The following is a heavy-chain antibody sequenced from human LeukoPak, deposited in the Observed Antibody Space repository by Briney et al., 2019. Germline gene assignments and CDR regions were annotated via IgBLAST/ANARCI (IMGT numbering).Heavy chain of an antibody. D-gene: IGHD2-2*01. CDR1: GYTFTTYN. J-gene: IGHJ4*02. Sequence: ASVKVSCKASGYTFTTYNINWVRQAPGQGLEWMGWISGYNGNTNYAQKLQGRVTMTRDTSISTAYMELSRLRSEDTAVYYCATSAAIFDYWGQGTLVTVSS. V-gene: IGHV1-18*01. CDR2: ISGYNGNT. CDR3: ATSAAIFDY.